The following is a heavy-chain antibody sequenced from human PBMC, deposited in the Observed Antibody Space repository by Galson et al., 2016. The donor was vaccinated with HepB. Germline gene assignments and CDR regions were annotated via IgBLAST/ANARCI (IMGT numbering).Heavy chain of an antibody. V-gene: IGHV4-39*01. J-gene: IGHJ4*01. CDR3: ASRSLHGRGYYFDY. CDR2: MYYGGST. CDR1: GGSLTGTNYY. Sequence: TLSLTCSVSGGSLTGTNYYWGWVRQPPGKALEWIGTMYYGGSTHYNPSLERRVTISVDKSRNQFSLMLTSPTAAHTAVFFCASRSLHGRGYYFDYWGHGTLVAVSS. D-gene: IGHD2-15*01.